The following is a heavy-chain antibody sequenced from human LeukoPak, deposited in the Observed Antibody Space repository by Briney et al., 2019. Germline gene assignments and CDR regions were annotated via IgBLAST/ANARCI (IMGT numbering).Heavy chain of an antibody. J-gene: IGHJ4*02. D-gene: IGHD6-19*01. V-gene: IGHV4-4*02. Sequence: SETLSLTCAVSGGSISSSNWWSWVRQPPGKGLEWIGEIYHSGSTNYNPSLKSRVTISVDTSKNQFSLKLTSVTAADTAVYYCARDLSSGWVDYWGQGTLVTVSS. CDR3: ARDLSSGWVDY. CDR2: IYHSGST. CDR1: GGSISSSNW.